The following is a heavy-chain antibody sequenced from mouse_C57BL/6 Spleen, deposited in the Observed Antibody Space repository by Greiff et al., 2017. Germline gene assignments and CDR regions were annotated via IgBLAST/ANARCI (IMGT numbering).Heavy chain of an antibody. CDR1: GYSFTDYN. V-gene: IGHV1-39*01. CDR3: AKDGYYGLAYFAY. Sequence: EVKLLESGPELVKPGASVKISCKASGYSFTDYNMNWVKQSNGKSLEWIGGIYPDYGTTSYNQKFKGKATLTVDQSSSTAYMQLNSLTSEDSAVXYCAKDGYYGLAYFAYWGQGTILTVSA. J-gene: IGHJ2*01. CDR2: IYPDYGTT. D-gene: IGHD2-3*01.